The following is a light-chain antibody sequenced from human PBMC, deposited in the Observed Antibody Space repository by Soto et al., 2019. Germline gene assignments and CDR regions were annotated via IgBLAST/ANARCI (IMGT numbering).Light chain of an antibody. V-gene: IGLV2-14*01. CDR1: SSDVGSYNY. CDR2: EVS. J-gene: IGLJ1*01. CDR3: SSYTTRSTPLYV. Sequence: QSVPTPPAAVSGSPGQSITISCAGTSSDVGSYNYVSWYKQHPGKTPKLMIYEVSNRPSGVSNRFSGSKSGNTASLTISGLQAEDEADYYCSSYTTRSTPLYVFGIGTKVTVL.